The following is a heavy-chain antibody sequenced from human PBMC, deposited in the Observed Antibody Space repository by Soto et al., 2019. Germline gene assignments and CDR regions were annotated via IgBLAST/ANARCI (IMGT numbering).Heavy chain of an antibody. V-gene: IGHV3-23*01. CDR3: ASRYYYDSSGYYPDY. CDR1: GFTFSSYA. Sequence: GGSLRLSCAASGFTFSSYAMSWVRQAPGKGLEWVSAISGSGGSTYYADSVEGRFTISRDNSKNTLYLQMNSLRAEDTAVYHCASRYYYDSSGYYPDYWGQGTLVTVSS. D-gene: IGHD3-22*01. J-gene: IGHJ4*02. CDR2: ISGSGGST.